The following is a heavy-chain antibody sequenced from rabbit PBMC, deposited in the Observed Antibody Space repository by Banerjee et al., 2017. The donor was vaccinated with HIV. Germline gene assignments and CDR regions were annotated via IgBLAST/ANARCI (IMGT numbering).Heavy chain of an antibody. CDR3: ARDLDGVIGWNFGW. Sequence: VESGGDLVKPGASLTLTCTASGVSFNFNNYMCWVRQTPGKGLEWIACINTGSSGSTNYATWAKGRFTFSKTSSTTVTLQMTSLTAADTATYFCARDLDGVIGWNFGWWGPGTLVTVS. V-gene: IGHV1S40*01. CDR2: INTGSSGST. CDR1: GVSFNFNNY. J-gene: IGHJ4*01. D-gene: IGHD1-1*01.